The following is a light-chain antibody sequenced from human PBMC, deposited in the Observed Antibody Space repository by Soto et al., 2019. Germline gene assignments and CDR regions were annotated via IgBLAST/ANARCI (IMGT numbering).Light chain of an antibody. CDR2: EVS. CDR3: SSYISSSTLV. J-gene: IGLJ2*01. V-gene: IGLV2-14*01. Sequence: QSALTQPASVSGSPGQSITISCTGTSSDVGGYNYVSWYQQHPGKAPKLMIYEVSNRPSGVSNRCSGSKSGNTASLTISGLQAEDEADYYCSSYISSSTLVFGGGTKLTVL. CDR1: SSDVGGYNY.